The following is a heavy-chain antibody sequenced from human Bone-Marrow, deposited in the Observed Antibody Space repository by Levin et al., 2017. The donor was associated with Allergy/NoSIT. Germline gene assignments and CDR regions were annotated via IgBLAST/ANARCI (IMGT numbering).Heavy chain of an antibody. CDR1: GITFSPSW. Sequence: LSLTCAASGITFSPSWMSWVRQAPGKGLEWVANIKYNGNDAFYLDSVKGRFTISRDYTKNSFYLQMNSLRDDDTALYYCAGATRSTAGDFWGQGTLVTVSS. CDR2: IKYNGNDA. J-gene: IGHJ4*02. V-gene: IGHV3-7*01. D-gene: IGHD2-21*01. CDR3: AGATRSTAGDF.